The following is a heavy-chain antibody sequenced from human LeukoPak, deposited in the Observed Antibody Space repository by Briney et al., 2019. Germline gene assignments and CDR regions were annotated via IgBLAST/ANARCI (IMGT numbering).Heavy chain of an antibody. CDR1: GGSISSGGYY. J-gene: IGHJ4*02. Sequence: SETLSLTCTVSGGSISSGGYYWTWIRQPAGKGLEWIGRIYTSGTSNYNPSLKSRVSLSVDTSKNQFSLNLNSVTAADTAVYFCARERNLAAAGYLFDSWGQGTLVTVSS. D-gene: IGHD6-13*01. V-gene: IGHV4-61*02. CDR3: ARERNLAAAGYLFDS. CDR2: IYTSGTS.